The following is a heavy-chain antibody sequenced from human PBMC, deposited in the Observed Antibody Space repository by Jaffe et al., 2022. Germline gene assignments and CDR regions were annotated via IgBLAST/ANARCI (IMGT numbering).Heavy chain of an antibody. V-gene: IGHV4-61*02. D-gene: IGHD1-1*01. CDR2: IYTSGST. J-gene: IGHJ5*02. CDR3: ARGSRRDWNDEP. Sequence: QVQLQESGPGLVKPSQTLSLTCTVSGGSISSGSYYWSWIRQPAGKGLEWIGRIYTSGSTNYNPSLKSRVTISVDTSKNQFSLKLSSVTAADTAVYYCARGSRRDWNDEPWGQGTLVTVSS. CDR1: GGSISSGSYY.